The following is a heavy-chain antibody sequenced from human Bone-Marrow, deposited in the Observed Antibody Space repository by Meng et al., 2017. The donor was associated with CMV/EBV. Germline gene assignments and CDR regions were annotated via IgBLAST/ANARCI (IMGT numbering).Heavy chain of an antibody. CDR1: GFTFSSYS. J-gene: IGHJ2*01. CDR3: AKDHIPYCSSTSCYMGRLRSYWYFDL. CDR2: ISTSSTTI. Sequence: GESLKISCAASGFTFSSYSMNWVRQAPGKGLEWVSYISTSSTTIYYADSVKGRFTISRDNSKNTLYLQMNSLRAEDTAVYYCAKDHIPYCSSTSCYMGRLRSYWYFDLWGRGTLVTVSS. V-gene: IGHV3-48*01. D-gene: IGHD2-2*02.